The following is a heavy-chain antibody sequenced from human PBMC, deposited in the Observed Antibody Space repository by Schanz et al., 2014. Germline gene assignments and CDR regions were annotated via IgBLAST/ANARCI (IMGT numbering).Heavy chain of an antibody. V-gene: IGHV3-74*01. Sequence: EVQLVESGGGLVQPGGSLRLSCAASGFTFSGYWMHWVRQAPGKGLVWVSRVNGAGITTTYADSVKGRFTISRENGKNSLYLQMNSLRAEDTAVYYCARSLGALSRNSYYGMDVWGQGTTVTVSS. CDR3: ARSLGALSRNSYYGMDV. D-gene: IGHD1-26*01. CDR2: VNGAGITT. CDR1: GFTFSGYW. J-gene: IGHJ6*02.